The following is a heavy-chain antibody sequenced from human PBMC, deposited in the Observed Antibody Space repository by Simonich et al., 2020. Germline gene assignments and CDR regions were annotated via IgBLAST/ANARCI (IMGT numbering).Heavy chain of an antibody. V-gene: IGHV4-39*01. CDR1: GGSISSSSYY. CDR2: IYYSGST. J-gene: IGHJ4*02. Sequence: QLQLQESGPGLVKPSETLSLTCTVSGGSISSSSYYWGWIRQPPGKGLEWIGSIYYSGSTYYNPTLKSQVTISVDTSKNQFSLKLSSVTAADTAVYYCARQRVLMVYAIDYWGQGTLVTVSS. D-gene: IGHD2-8*01. CDR3: ARQRVLMVYAIDY.